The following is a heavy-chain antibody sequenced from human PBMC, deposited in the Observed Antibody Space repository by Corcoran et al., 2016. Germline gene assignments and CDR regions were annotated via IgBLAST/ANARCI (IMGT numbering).Heavy chain of an antibody. CDR2: IIPIFGTA. CDR3: ARGEFRSGSYYAEGGAFDI. D-gene: IGHD1-26*01. Sequence: QVQLVQSGAEVKKPGSSVKVSCKASGGTFSSYAISWVRQAPGQGLEWMGGIIPIFGTANYAQKFQGRVTITADESTSTAYMELSSLRSEDTAVYYCARGEFRSGSYYAEGGAFDIWGQGTMVTVSS. J-gene: IGHJ3*02. CDR1: GGTFSSYA. V-gene: IGHV1-69*01.